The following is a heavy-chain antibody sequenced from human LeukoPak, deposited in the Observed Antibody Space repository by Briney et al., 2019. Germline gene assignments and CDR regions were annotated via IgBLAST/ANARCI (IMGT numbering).Heavy chain of an antibody. V-gene: IGHV3-7*01. J-gene: IGHJ1*01. CDR2: MKEDGSDE. D-gene: IGHD3-16*01. CDR3: VVGGAGGGYFPN. Sequence: GGSLRLSCAAFDFSFSDSTMSWVRQATGKGLEWVAKMKEDGSDEKYVDSVKGRFTISRDNAKNSLYLQMNSLRPEDTAVYFCVVGGAGGGYFPNWGQGSLVIVSS. CDR1: DFSFSDST.